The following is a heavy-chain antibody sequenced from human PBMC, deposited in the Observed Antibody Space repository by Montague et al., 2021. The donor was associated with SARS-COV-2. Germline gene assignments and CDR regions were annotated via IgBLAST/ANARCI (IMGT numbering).Heavy chain of an antibody. Sequence: SETLSLTCTVSGGSISNYYCSWIWQPPASGLEWIGYIYYSGSTNYNPSLKSRVTISLDTSKNQFSLKVTSVTAADTAVYYCARAGGYYGYGVDVWGPGTTVTVSS. J-gene: IGHJ6*02. CDR3: ARAGGYYGYGVDV. D-gene: IGHD3-3*01. CDR1: GGSISNYY. CDR2: IYYSGST. V-gene: IGHV4-59*01.